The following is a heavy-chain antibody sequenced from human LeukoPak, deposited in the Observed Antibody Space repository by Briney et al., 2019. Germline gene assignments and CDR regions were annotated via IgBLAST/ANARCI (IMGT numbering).Heavy chain of an antibody. D-gene: IGHD4/OR15-4a*01. J-gene: IGHJ1*01. V-gene: IGHV3-23*01. CDR3: ARNRPAGYDYDYGFELQH. CDR2: ISGGGGST. CDR1: GFTFSSYA. Sequence: GGSLRLSYAASGFTFSSYAMSWVRQAPGKGLEWVSAISGGGGSTYYADPVKGRLTISKDNSKHTLYLQMNSLRAEDTAVYFCARNRPAGYDYDYGFELQHWGQGTLVTVSS.